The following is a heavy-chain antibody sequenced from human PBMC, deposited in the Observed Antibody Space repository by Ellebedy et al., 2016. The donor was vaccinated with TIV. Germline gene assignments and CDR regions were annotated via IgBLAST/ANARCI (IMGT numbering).Heavy chain of an antibody. CDR2: IDSSGST. CDR1: GFTVSDNY. V-gene: IGHV3-66*01. Sequence: PGGSLRLSCAASGFTVSDNYLSWVRQAPGKGLEWVSVIDSSGSTHYADSVKGRFFIPRDNSKNTLFLDMNSLRAEDTAAYYCARAPNHSSGTKYYFDYWGQGTLVTVSS. D-gene: IGHD1-26*01. CDR3: ARAPNHSSGTKYYFDY. J-gene: IGHJ4*02.